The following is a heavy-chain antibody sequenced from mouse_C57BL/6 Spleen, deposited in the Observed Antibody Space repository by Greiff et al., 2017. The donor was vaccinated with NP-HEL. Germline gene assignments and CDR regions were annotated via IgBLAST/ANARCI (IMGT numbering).Heavy chain of an antibody. J-gene: IGHJ4*01. CDR3: GRSYAYALDY. D-gene: IGHD6-5*01. CDR2: IYPRSGNT. CDR1: GYTFTSYG. Sequence: QVQLQQSGAELARPGASVKLSCKASGYTFTSYGISWVKQRTGQGLEWIGEIYPRSGNTYYNEKFKGKATLTEAKSSSTAYMELRSLTSEDSAVYFCGRSYAYALDYWGQGTSVTVSS. V-gene: IGHV1-81*01.